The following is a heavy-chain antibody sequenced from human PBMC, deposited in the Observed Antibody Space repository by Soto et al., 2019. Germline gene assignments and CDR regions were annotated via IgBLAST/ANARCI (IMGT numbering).Heavy chain of an antibody. CDR1: GFSLRTSGMC. CDR3: ALGGGEYYDFWSGYYSWWFDP. Sequence: SGPTLVNPTQTLTLTCTFSGFSLRTSGMCVSWIRQPPGKALEWLALIDWDDDKYYSTSLKARLTISKDTSKNQVVLTMTNMDPVETATYYCALGGGEYYDFWSGYYSWWFDPWCQGTLVTVSS. V-gene: IGHV2-70*01. D-gene: IGHD3-3*01. CDR2: IDWDDDK. J-gene: IGHJ5*02.